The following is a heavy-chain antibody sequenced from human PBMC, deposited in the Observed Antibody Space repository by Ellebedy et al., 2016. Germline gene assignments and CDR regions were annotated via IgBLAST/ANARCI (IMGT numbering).Heavy chain of an antibody. J-gene: IGHJ4*02. Sequence: GGSLRLSCAASGFTFDDYAMHWVRQAPGKGLEWVSGISWNCGTTDYADFVKGRFTISRDNAKNSLYLQMNRLRADDTAFYYCARDLRITARDYYLDYWGQGTLVTVSS. CDR3: ARDLRITARDYYLDY. CDR2: ISWNCGTT. V-gene: IGHV3-9*01. D-gene: IGHD6-6*01. CDR1: GFTFDDYA.